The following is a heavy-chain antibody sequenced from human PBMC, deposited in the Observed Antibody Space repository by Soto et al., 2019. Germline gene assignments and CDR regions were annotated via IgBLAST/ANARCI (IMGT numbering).Heavy chain of an antibody. V-gene: IGHV3-7*01. J-gene: IGHJ4*02. CDR3: ARALTTGGNF. CDR2: INQDGTEI. CDR1: GFSLSGYW. Sequence: GGSLRLSCAASGFSLSGYWMNWVRQAPGKGLEWVATINQDGTEIHYVDSVEGRFTISRDNAKNSLYLQMSSLRVEDTALYYCARALTTGGNFWGQGTLVTVSS. D-gene: IGHD1-1*01.